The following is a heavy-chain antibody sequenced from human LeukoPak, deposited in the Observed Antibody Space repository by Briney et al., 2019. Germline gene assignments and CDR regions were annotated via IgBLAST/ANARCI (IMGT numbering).Heavy chain of an antibody. D-gene: IGHD6-19*01. J-gene: IGHJ4*02. CDR1: GFTFSSYG. CDR3: AKVLSSGWSTNYSDY. Sequence: GGSLRLSCAASGFTFSSYGMHWVRQAPGKGLEWVAVISYDGSNKYYADSVKGRFTISRDNSKNTLYLQMNSLRAEDTAVYYCAKVLSSGWSTNYSDYWGQGTLVTVSS. V-gene: IGHV3-30*18. CDR2: ISYDGSNK.